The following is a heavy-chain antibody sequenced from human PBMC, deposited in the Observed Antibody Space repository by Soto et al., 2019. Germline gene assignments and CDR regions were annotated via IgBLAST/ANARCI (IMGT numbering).Heavy chain of an antibody. CDR3: AKSDYGGRRGPIDY. CDR2: ISGSGGTT. Sequence: GGSLRLSCAASGFTFSAYAISWVRQAPGKGLQWVSAISGSGGTTYYADSVKGRFTISRDNSKNTLYLQMNILRAEDTAVYYCAKSDYGGRRGPIDYWGQGTLVTVSS. CDR1: GFTFSAYA. D-gene: IGHD4-17*01. J-gene: IGHJ4*02. V-gene: IGHV3-23*01.